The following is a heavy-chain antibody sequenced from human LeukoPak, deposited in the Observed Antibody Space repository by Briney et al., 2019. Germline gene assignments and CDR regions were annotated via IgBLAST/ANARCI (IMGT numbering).Heavy chain of an antibody. J-gene: IGHJ6*03. CDR1: GFTFTSYG. Sequence: AASVKVSCKASGFTFTSYGISWVRQAPGQGLEWMGIINPSGGSTSYAQKFQGRVTMTRDTSTSTVYMELSSLRSEDTAVYYCAREEYSSSSPTAWAYYYYMDVWGKGTTVTVSS. D-gene: IGHD6-6*01. CDR3: AREEYSSSSPTAWAYYYYMDV. V-gene: IGHV1-46*01. CDR2: INPSGGST.